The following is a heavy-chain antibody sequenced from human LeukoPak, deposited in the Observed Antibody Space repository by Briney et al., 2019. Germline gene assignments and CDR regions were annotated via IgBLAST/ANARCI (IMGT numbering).Heavy chain of an antibody. CDR2: IRYDGSNK. D-gene: IGHD3-22*01. J-gene: IGHJ4*02. CDR3: ARDLYLVNYYDSSGYSL. Sequence: GGSLRLSCAASGFTFSSYGMHWVRQAPGKGLEWVAFIRYDGSNKYYADSVKGRFTISRDNSKSTLYLQMNSLRAEDTAVYYCARDLYLVNYYDSSGYSLWGQGTLVTVSS. CDR1: GFTFSSYG. V-gene: IGHV3-30*02.